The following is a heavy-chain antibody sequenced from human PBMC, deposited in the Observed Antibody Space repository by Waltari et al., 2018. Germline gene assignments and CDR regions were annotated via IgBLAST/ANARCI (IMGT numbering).Heavy chain of an antibody. CDR2: INTDGTLT. Sequence: EVQLVESGGGLVQPGGSLRLSCAASGFAFGTQWMHWFRQAPGMRLESGSRINTDGTLTLYADSVKGRFTVSRDNARNTLYLQMNGLRAEDTAVYYCAKDCWWLTNWGQGTLVTVSS. CDR1: GFAFGTQW. V-gene: IGHV3-74*01. D-gene: IGHD2-8*02. CDR3: AKDCWWLTN. J-gene: IGHJ4*02.